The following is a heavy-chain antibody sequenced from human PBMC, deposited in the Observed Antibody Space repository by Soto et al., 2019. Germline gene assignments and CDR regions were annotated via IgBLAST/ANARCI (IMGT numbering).Heavy chain of an antibody. CDR2: FHYCGIT. Sequence: SXTLSLTFPVSGGSVTITSFYWSWIRQTPGKGLEWIGYFHYCGITNYNPSLKSRVNISVDTSKNQFSLQLSSVTAADTALYFCVRDRAFSYAYDLWGQGTLVTVSS. J-gene: IGHJ5*02. CDR1: GGSVTITSFY. V-gene: IGHV4-61*01. CDR3: VRDRAFSYAYDL. D-gene: IGHD3-16*01.